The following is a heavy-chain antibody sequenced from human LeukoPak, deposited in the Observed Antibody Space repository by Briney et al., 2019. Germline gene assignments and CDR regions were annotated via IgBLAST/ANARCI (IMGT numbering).Heavy chain of an antibody. CDR2: IYYSGST. CDR3: ARSTMVRGVIRNDAFDM. J-gene: IGHJ3*02. CDR1: GGSISSYY. V-gene: IGHV4-59*01. D-gene: IGHD3-10*01. Sequence: SETLSLTCTVSGGSISSYYWSWIRQPPGKGLEWIGYIYYSGSTNYNPSLKSRVTMSVDTSKNQFSLKLSSVTAADTAVYYCARSTMVRGVIRNDAFDMWGQGTMVTVSS.